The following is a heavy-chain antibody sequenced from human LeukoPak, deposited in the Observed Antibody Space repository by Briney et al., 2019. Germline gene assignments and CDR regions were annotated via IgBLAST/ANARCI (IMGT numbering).Heavy chain of an antibody. Sequence: ASVKVSCKASGFTFTSSAMQWVRQARGQRLEWIGWIVVGSGNTNYAQKFQERVTSTRDMSTSTAYMELSSLRSEDTAVYYCARGIVGATTDYYYYMDVWGKGTTVTVSS. CDR3: ARGIVGATTDYYYYMDV. V-gene: IGHV1-58*02. CDR1: GFTFTSSA. D-gene: IGHD1-26*01. J-gene: IGHJ6*03. CDR2: IVVGSGNT.